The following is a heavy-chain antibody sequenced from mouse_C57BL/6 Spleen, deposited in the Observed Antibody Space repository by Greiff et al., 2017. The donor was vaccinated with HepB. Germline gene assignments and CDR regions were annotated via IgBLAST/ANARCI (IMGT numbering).Heavy chain of an antibody. CDR1: GYTFTDYY. D-gene: IGHD2-3*01. Sequence: EVQLQQSGPVLVKPGASVKMSCKASGYTFTDYYMNWVKQSHGKSLEWIGVINPYNGGTSYNQKFKGKATLTVDKSSSTAYMELNSLTSEDSAVYYCARYGTDGYYFDYWGQGTTLTVSS. V-gene: IGHV1-19*01. CDR2: INPYNGGT. J-gene: IGHJ2*01. CDR3: ARYGTDGYYFDY.